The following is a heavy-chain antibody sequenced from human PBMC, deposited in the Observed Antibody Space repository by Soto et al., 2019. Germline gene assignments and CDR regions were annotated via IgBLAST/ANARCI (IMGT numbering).Heavy chain of an antibody. D-gene: IGHD3-16*01. CDR2: INPNVGGT. V-gene: IGHV1-2*02. CDR1: GYTFSDYY. CDR3: ARGGREVPRIPYDT. Sequence: QVQLVQSWAEVKKPGASVYVSCKASGYTFSDYYVHWVRQAPGQGLEWMGWINPNVGGTNYARKFQARVTMTRDTSISTVYMKLTRLSPDDTAIYYCARGGREVPRIPYDTWGQGTRVTVSS. J-gene: IGHJ5*02.